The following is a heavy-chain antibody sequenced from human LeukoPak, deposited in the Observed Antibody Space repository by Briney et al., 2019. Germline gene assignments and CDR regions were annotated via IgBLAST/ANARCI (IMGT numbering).Heavy chain of an antibody. J-gene: IGHJ6*03. Sequence: GGSLRLSRAASGFSFSGYGMHWVRPAPGKGLEGVAVVWFDGYNKYSAHSVKGRLSISRDNSLHTLYLQMDSLTLEDTAVYYCARAGGIRGYRSCDFGYYNYYIDVWGNGTTVTLSS. V-gene: IGHV3-33*01. CDR2: VWFDGYNK. CDR1: GFSFSGYG. D-gene: IGHD3-22*01. CDR3: ARAGGIRGYRSCDFGYYNYYIDV.